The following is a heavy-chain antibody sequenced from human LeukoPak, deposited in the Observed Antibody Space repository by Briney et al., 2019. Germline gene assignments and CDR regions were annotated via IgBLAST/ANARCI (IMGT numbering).Heavy chain of an antibody. CDR3: AREVGGTGTTPEDPDYYYYMDV. J-gene: IGHJ6*03. Sequence: SVKVSCKASGCTFSSYAISWVRQAPGQGLEWMGGIIPIFGTANYAQKFQGRVTITADESTSTAYMELSSLRSEDTAVYYCAREVGGTGTTPEDPDYYYYMDVWGKGTTVTVSS. CDR1: GCTFSSYA. D-gene: IGHD1-7*01. CDR2: IIPIFGTA. V-gene: IGHV1-69*13.